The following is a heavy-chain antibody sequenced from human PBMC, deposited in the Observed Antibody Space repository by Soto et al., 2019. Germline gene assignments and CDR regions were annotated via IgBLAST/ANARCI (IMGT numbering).Heavy chain of an antibody. D-gene: IGHD3-3*01. V-gene: IGHV4-59*01. Sequence: SETLSLTCTVSGGSISSYYWSWIRQPPGKGLEWIGYIYYSGSTNYNPSLKSRVTISVDTSKNQFSLKLSSVTAADTAVYYCARGPFRGDFWSGLRFDPWGQGTLVTVSS. CDR1: GGSISSYY. J-gene: IGHJ5*02. CDR3: ARGPFRGDFWSGLRFDP. CDR2: IYYSGST.